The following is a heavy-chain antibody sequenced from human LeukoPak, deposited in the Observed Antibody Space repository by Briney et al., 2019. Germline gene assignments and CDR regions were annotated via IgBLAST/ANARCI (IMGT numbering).Heavy chain of an antibody. D-gene: IGHD2-21*02. CDR1: GVSINSNDYY. CDR2: IHYSGST. Sequence: PSETLSLTCTVSGVSINSNDYYWGWIRQPPGKGLEWLGNIHYSGSTYYNPSLQSRVTLSVDTSKNQFSLKLTSVTATDTAVYYCARTYPDCDYWGQGTLVTVSS. V-gene: IGHV4-39*01. CDR3: ARTYPDCDY. J-gene: IGHJ4*02.